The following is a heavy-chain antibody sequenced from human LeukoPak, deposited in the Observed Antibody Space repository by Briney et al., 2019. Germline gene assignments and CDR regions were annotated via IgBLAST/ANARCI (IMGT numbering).Heavy chain of an antibody. D-gene: IGHD2-15*01. CDR1: GFTFSSYW. CDR3: ARVMGRYYYYMDV. J-gene: IGHJ6*03. Sequence: GGSLRLSCAASGFTFSSYWMSWVRQAPGKGLEWVANIKQDGSEKYYVDSVKGRFTISRDYAKSSLYLQMSSLRAEDTAVYYCARVMGRYYYYMDVWGKGTTVTVSS. CDR2: IKQDGSEK. V-gene: IGHV3-7*01.